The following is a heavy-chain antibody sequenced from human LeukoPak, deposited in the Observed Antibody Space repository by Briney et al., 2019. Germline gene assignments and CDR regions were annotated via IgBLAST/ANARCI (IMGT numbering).Heavy chain of an antibody. CDR1: GFTFSSYA. J-gene: IGHJ6*02. D-gene: IGHD3-22*01. CDR3: ASGVNSSGYYVANYYYYGMDV. Sequence: GGSLRLSCAASGFTFSSYAMSWVRQAPGKGLEWVSAISGSGGSTYYADSVKGRSTISRDNSKNTLYLQMNSLRAEDTAVYYCASGVNSSGYYVANYYYYGMDVWGQGTTVTVSS. V-gene: IGHV3-23*01. CDR2: ISGSGGST.